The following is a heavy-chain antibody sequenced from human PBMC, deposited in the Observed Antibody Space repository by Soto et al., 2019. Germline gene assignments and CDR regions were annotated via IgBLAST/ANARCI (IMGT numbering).Heavy chain of an antibody. CDR1: GYSFTSYW. CDR3: VGQLATSGSQWFDP. V-gene: IGHV5-51*01. CDR2: IYPGDSDT. Sequence: PGESLKISCKGSGYSFTSYWIGWVRQMPGKGLEWMGVIYPGDSDTRYSPSFQGQVTISADKSISTAYLQWSGLKASDTAMYYCVGQLATSGSQWFDPWGQGTPVTVSS. J-gene: IGHJ5*02. D-gene: IGHD6-13*01.